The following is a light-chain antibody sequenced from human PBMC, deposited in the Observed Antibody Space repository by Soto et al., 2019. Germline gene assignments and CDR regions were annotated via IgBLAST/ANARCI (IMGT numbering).Light chain of an antibody. V-gene: IGKV3-11*01. Sequence: EIVLTQSPGTLSLSPGERATLSCWASHSVTTHLAWFQQRPGQTPRLLIYDASTRAPGIPARSSGRGSGADFTLTISSLEPEDFAVYYCQQRSDSITFGQGTRLEIK. CDR2: DAS. CDR3: QQRSDSIT. J-gene: IGKJ5*01. CDR1: HSVTTH.